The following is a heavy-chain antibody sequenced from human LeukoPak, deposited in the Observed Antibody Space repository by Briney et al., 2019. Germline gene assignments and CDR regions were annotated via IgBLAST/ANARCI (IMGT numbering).Heavy chain of an antibody. CDR3: ARAPQYQLRAWFDP. D-gene: IGHD2-2*01. Sequence: SETLSLTCAVYGGSFSGYYWSWIRQPPGKGLEWIREINHSGSTNYNPSLKSRVTISADTSKNQFSLKLSSVTAADTAVYYCARAPQYQLRAWFDPWGQGTLVTVSS. J-gene: IGHJ5*02. CDR2: INHSGST. V-gene: IGHV4-34*01. CDR1: GGSFSGYY.